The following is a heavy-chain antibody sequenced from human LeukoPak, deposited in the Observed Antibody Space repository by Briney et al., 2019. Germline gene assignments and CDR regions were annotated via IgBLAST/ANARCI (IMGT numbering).Heavy chain of an antibody. CDR3: AKVFQYSPQGGDY. V-gene: IGHV3-30*18. CDR1: GFRFSSYS. CDR2: ISYDGSNK. Sequence: GGSLRLSCAASGFRFSSYSMHWVRQAPDKGLEWVAIISYDGSNKYYAESVKGRFTISRDSSKNTLYLQMNSLRPEDTAVYYCAKVFQYSPQGGDYWGQGTLVTVSS. D-gene: IGHD4-11*01. J-gene: IGHJ4*02.